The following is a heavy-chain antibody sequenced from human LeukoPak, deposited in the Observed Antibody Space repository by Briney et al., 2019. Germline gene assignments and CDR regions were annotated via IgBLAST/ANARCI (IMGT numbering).Heavy chain of an antibody. CDR2: ISGSGGST. J-gene: IGHJ4*02. V-gene: IGHV3-23*01. D-gene: IGHD5-24*01. CDR1: GFTLSSYA. Sequence: GGSLRLSCAASGFTLSSYAMSWVRQAPGKGLEWVSAISGSGGSTYYADSVKGRFTISRDNSKNTLYLQMNSLRAEDTAVYYCAREGGGYSGNFDYWGQGTLVTVSS. CDR3: AREGGGYSGNFDY.